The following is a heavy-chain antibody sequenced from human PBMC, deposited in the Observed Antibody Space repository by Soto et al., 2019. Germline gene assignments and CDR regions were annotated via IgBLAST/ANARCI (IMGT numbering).Heavy chain of an antibody. CDR1: GGSFSGYY. D-gene: IGHD3-10*01. V-gene: IGHV4-34*01. Sequence: SQTLSLTCAVYGGSFSGYYWSWIRQPPGKGLEWIGEINHSGSTNYNPSLKSRVTISVDTSKNQFSLKLSSVTAADTAVYYCARKRVVRGVIISGIAFDYWGQGTLVTVSS. CDR2: INHSGST. CDR3: ARKRVVRGVIISGIAFDY. J-gene: IGHJ4*02.